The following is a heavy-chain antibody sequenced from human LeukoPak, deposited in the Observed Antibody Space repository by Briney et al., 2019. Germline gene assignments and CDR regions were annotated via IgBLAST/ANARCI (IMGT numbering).Heavy chain of an antibody. Sequence: SETLSLTCTVSGGSISSSSYYWGWIRQPPGKGLEWIGSIYYSGSTYYNPSLKSRVTISVDTSKNQFSLKLSSVTAADTAVYYCASCVPFGRHTKYYFDYWGQGTLVTVSS. CDR1: GGSISSSSYY. J-gene: IGHJ4*02. V-gene: IGHV4-39*01. D-gene: IGHD3-10*01. CDR2: IYYSGST. CDR3: ASCVPFGRHTKYYFDY.